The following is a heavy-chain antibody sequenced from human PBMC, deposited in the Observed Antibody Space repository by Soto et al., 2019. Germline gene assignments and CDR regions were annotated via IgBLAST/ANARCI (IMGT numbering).Heavy chain of an antibody. J-gene: IGHJ4*02. Sequence: PSETLSLTCIGSGGSISPYYWSWIRQPPGKGLEWIGEIYHSGSTKYNPSLESRVTISVDTSKNLFSLKLSSVTAADTAVYYCARHIIDGFTGQDYWGLGTLVTVSS. V-gene: IGHV4-59*08. D-gene: IGHD2-8*02. CDR1: GGSISPYY. CDR2: IYHSGST. CDR3: ARHIIDGFTGQDY.